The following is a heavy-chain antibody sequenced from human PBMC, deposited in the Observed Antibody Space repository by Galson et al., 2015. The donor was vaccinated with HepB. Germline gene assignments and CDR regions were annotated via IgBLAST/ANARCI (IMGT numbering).Heavy chain of an antibody. D-gene: IGHD3-22*01. J-gene: IGHJ4*02. CDR1: GGTFSSYG. CDR2: IIPIFGTA. V-gene: IGHV1-69*06. Sequence: SVKVSCKASGGTFSSYGISWVRQAPGQGLEWMGGIIPIFGTANYAQKFQGRVTITADKSTSTAYMELSSLRSEDTAVYYCARGDYYDSSGYWGALDHWGQGTLVTVSS. CDR3: ARGDYYDSSGYWGALDH.